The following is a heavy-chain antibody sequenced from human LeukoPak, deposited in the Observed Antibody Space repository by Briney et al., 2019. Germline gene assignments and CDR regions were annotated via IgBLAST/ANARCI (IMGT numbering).Heavy chain of an antibody. CDR2: FYPGGNT. V-gene: IGHV4-4*02. D-gene: IGHD1-26*01. J-gene: IGHJ4*02. CDR1: GGSISSINW. Sequence: SETLSLTCAVSGGSISSINWWSWVRQPPGKGLEWIGEFYPGGNTNYNPSLKSRVSISVDKSKNQFSLKVTSVTAADTAVYYCVRNIVGANAFDYWGQGTLVTVSS. CDR3: VRNIVGANAFDY.